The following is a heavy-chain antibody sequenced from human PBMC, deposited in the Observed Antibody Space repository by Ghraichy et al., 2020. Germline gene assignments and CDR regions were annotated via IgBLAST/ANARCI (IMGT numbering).Heavy chain of an antibody. CDR3: ARELLWFGERTQRYFDY. J-gene: IGHJ4*02. CDR1: GGSISSYY. D-gene: IGHD3-10*01. Sequence: SETLSLTCTVSGGSISSYYWSWIRQPPGKGLEWIGYIYYSGSTNYNPSLKSRVTISVDTSKNQFSLKLSSVTAADTAVYYCARELLWFGERTQRYFDYWGQGTLVTVSS. V-gene: IGHV4-59*01. CDR2: IYYSGST.